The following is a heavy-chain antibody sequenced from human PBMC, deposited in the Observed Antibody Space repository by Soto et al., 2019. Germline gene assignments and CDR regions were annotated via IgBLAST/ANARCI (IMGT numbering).Heavy chain of an antibody. CDR2: IYHSGST. J-gene: IGHJ6*02. V-gene: IGHV4-4*02. Sequence: QVQLQESGPGLVKPSGTLSLTCAVSGGSISSSNWWSWVRQPPGKGLEWIGEIYHSGSTNYNPSLKSRVTRSVDTSRTQYSLKLSSVAAADTAVYYCARVAGRYYYGMDVWGQGTTVTVSS. CDR1: GGSISSSNW. CDR3: ARVAGRYYYGMDV. D-gene: IGHD2-21*01.